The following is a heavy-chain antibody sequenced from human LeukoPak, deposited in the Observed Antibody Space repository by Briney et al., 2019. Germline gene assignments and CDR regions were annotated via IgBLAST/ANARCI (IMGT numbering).Heavy chain of an antibody. CDR2: IYPIDSDT. D-gene: IGHD2-21*01. J-gene: IGHJ3*01. CDR1: GYSFTNYW. CDR3: ARPSAYGEDAFDV. V-gene: IGHV5-51*01. Sequence: GESLKISCKGSGYSFTNYWIGWVRQMPGKGLEWMGIIYPIDSDTRYSPSFRGQVTFSADKSISTAYLQWRSLKASDTAMYYCARPSAYGEDAFDVWGQGTMVTVSS.